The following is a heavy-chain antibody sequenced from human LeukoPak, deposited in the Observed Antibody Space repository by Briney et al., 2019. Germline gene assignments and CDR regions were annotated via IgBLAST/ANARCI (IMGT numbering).Heavy chain of an antibody. J-gene: IGHJ4*02. Sequence: APGTVSYTASGYTFTIYDINWVRQATGQGLEWMGWMTPNSGNTGCAQKFQGRVTITRNPPISTAYMELSSLRSEDTAVYYCARGNLDFDYWGQGTLVTVSS. CDR1: GYTFTIYD. CDR3: ARGNLDFDY. V-gene: IGHV1-8*03. CDR2: MTPNSGNT.